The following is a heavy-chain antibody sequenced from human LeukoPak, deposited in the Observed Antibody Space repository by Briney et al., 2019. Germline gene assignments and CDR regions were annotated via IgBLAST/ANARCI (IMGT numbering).Heavy chain of an antibody. D-gene: IGHD3-22*01. J-gene: IGHJ4*02. V-gene: IGHV3-23*01. CDR2: TSGSGGST. CDR3: ANLYFYDSSGSPDY. Sequence: PGGSLRLSCAASGFTFSSYALSWVRQAPGKGLEWVSGTSGSGGSTYYADSVKGRFTISRDNSKNTLYLQMSSLRAEDTAVYYCANLYFYDSSGSPDYWGQGTLVTVSS. CDR1: GFTFSSYA.